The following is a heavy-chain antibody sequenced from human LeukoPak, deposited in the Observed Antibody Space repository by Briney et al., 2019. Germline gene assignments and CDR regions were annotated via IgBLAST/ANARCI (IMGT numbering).Heavy chain of an antibody. CDR2: IYTSGTT. D-gene: IGHD1-1*01. J-gene: IGHJ5*02. Sequence: SETLSLTCTVSGGSISSYYWSWIRQPAGKGLELIGRIYTSGTTSYNPSLKSRVTISVDTSKNQFSLKLSSVTAADTAVYYCARAPTGTGGWNWFDPWGQGTLVTVSS. CDR3: ARAPTGTGGWNWFDP. V-gene: IGHV4-4*07. CDR1: GGSISSYY.